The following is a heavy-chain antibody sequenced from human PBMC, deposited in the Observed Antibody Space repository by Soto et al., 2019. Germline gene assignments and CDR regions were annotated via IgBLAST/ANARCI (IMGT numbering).Heavy chain of an antibody. CDR3: ARAALYGDCEY. CDR1: GYTFDSYG. V-gene: IGHV1-18*04. CDR2: ISVYNGNT. D-gene: IGHD4-17*01. Sequence: ASVKVSCKTSGYTFDSYGISWVRQAPGQGLEWMGWISVYNGNTNYAQTLQGRVTLTTDTSTSTAYMELRSLRSDDTAVYYCARAALYGDCEYWGQGTLVTVSS. J-gene: IGHJ4*02.